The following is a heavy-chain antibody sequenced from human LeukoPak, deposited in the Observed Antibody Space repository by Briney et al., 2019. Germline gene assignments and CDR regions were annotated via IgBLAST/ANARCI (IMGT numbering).Heavy chain of an antibody. CDR2: INPKTGCT. J-gene: IGHJ4*02. V-gene: IGHV1-2*02. D-gene: IGHD4-23*01. CDR3: ARGPTVVTPDY. Sequence: ASVKVSCKASGYTFTGYYMHWVRQAPGQGLEWMGWINPKTGCTNYAQRFQGRVTVTTDTSISTAYMDLSNLRSDDTALYYCARGPTVVTPDYWGQGTLVTVSS. CDR1: GYTFTGYY.